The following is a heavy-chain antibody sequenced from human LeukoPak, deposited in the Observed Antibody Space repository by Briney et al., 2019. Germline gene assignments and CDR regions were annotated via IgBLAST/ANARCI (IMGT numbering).Heavy chain of an antibody. J-gene: IGHJ4*02. D-gene: IGHD7-27*01. Sequence: SVKVSCKASGFTFTSSAMQWVRQARGQRLEWIGWIVVGSGNTNYAQKFQERVTITRDMSTSTAYMELSSLRSEDTAVYYCAAEGPNWGSPFGYWGLGTLVTVSS. V-gene: IGHV1-58*02. CDR3: AAEGPNWGSPFGY. CDR1: GFTFTSSA. CDR2: IVVGSGNT.